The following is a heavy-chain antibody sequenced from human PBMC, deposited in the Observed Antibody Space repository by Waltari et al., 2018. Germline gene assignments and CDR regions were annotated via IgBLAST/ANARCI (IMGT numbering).Heavy chain of an antibody. J-gene: IGHJ3*02. V-gene: IGHV3-21*01. CDR3: ARVRDDTGAFDI. CDR2: ISSSSSYI. D-gene: IGHD3-10*01. Sequence: EVQLVESGGGLVKPGGSLRLSCAASGFTFSSYSMNWVRQAPGKGLEWVSSISSSSSYIYYADSVKGRFTISRYNAKNSLYLQMNSLRAEDTAVYYCARVRDDTGAFDIWGQGTMVTVSS. CDR1: GFTFSSYS.